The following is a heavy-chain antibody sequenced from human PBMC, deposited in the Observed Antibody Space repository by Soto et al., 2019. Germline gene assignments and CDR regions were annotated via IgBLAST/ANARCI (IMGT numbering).Heavy chain of an antibody. CDR1: GFTFNIYA. CDR2: ITSTADRT. V-gene: IGHV3-23*01. Sequence: PGGSLRLSCAASGFTFNIYAMNWVRQAPGQGLEWVSSITSTADRTYYADSVKGRFTISRDNSKNTLYLQMNNLRAEDTAVYFCTKGLVDRSILPTEFWGRGTLVTAPQ. J-gene: IGHJ4*02. D-gene: IGHD5-12*01. CDR3: TKGLVDRSILPTEF.